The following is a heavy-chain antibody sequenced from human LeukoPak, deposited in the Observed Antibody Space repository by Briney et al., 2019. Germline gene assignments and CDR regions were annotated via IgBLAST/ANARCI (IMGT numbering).Heavy chain of an antibody. Sequence: SETLSLTCAVYGGSFSGYYWSWIRQPPGKGLEWIGEINHSGSTNYNPSLKSRVTISVDTSKNQFSLKLSSVTAADTAVYYCARGRRGYGSGSYYNPYYYYYMDVWGKGTTVTISS. J-gene: IGHJ6*03. CDR1: GGSFSGYY. CDR2: INHSGST. CDR3: ARGRRGYGSGSYYNPYYYYYMDV. D-gene: IGHD3-10*01. V-gene: IGHV4-34*01.